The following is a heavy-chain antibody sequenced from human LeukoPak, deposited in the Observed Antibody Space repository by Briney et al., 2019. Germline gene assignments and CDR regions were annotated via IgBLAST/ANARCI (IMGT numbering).Heavy chain of an antibody. CDR1: GDSISSDGYA. CDR3: ARYSSSWANMGLVDY. CDR2: IYYSGST. Sequence: SETLSLTCAVSGDSISSDGYAWNGIRQPPGKGLEWIGYIYYSGSTYFNPSLKSRVTISVDTSKNQFSLKLSSVTAADTAVYYCARYSSSWANMGLVDYWGQGTLVTVSS. J-gene: IGHJ4*02. V-gene: IGHV4-30-4*07. D-gene: IGHD6-13*01.